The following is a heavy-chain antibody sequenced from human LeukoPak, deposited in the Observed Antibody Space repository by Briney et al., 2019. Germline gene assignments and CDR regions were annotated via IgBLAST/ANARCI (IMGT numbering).Heavy chain of an antibody. CDR2: IYYSGST. D-gene: IGHD1-26*01. V-gene: IGHV4-59*08. CDR1: GGSISNYY. CDR3: ARHRTGSYPVGFDP. J-gene: IGHJ5*02. Sequence: PSETLSLTCTVSGGSISNYYWSWIRQPPGKGLEWIGYIYYSGSTNYNPSLKSRVTISVDTSKNQFSLKLSAVTAADTAVYYCARHRTGSYPVGFDPWGQGTLVTVSS.